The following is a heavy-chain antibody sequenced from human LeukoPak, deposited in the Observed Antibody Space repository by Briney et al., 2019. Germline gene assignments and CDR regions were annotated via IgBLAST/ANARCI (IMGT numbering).Heavy chain of an antibody. D-gene: IGHD1-14*01. Sequence: GGSLRLSCAASGFTVSNSYMSWVRQAPGKGLECVSVIYGGGTTYNADSVRGRYTVSRDNSKNTLYLQMNSLRAEDTAVYYCATAPGWSRRPHVSAGAFDLWGQGTMASLSS. J-gene: IGHJ3*01. V-gene: IGHV3-53*01. CDR3: ATAPGWSRRPHVSAGAFDL. CDR1: GFTVSNSY. CDR2: IYGGGTT.